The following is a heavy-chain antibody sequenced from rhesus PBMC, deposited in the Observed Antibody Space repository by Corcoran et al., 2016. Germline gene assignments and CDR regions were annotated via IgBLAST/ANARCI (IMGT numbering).Heavy chain of an antibody. D-gene: IGHD2-39*02. CDR2: MCIASSYI. Sequence: EVQLVESGGGLVQPGGSLRLSCAASGFTFSDYYMSWVSQAPGKGLVWVSSMCIASSYIYYAGSWQGRFTIARDNAKNARSLLINSLKTEDTAVYYCTRGGYCSGGVCYRYYFDYWGQGVLVTVSS. J-gene: IGHJ4*01. V-gene: IGHV3S16*01. CDR1: GFTFSDYY. CDR3: TRGGYCSGGVCYRYYFDY.